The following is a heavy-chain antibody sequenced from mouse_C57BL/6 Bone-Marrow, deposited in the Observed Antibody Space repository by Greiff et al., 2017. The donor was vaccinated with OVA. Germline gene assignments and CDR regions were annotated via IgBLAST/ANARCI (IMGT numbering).Heavy chain of an antibody. CDR2: IYPGSGST. CDR1: GYTFTSYW. D-gene: IGHD1-1*01. V-gene: IGHV1-55*01. J-gene: IGHJ2*01. CDR3: ARTDYYGSSHDY. Sequence: QVQLKQPGAELVKPGASVKMSCKASGYTFTSYWITWVKQRPGQGLEWIGDIYPGSGSTNYNEKFKSKATLTVDTSSSTAYMQLSSLTSEDSAVDDCARTDYYGSSHDYWGQGTTLTVSS.